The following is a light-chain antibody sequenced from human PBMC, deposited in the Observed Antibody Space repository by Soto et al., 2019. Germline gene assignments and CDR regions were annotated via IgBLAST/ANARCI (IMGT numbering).Light chain of an antibody. CDR1: SSDVGAYNY. J-gene: IGLJ2*01. Sequence: QSVLTQPASVSGSPGQSITISCTGTSSDVGAYNYVSWFQHHPSRAPKLIIFEVSHRPSGVSDRLSASKSGNTASLTISGLQTEDEADYYCTSYTRTRNLLFGGGTQLTVL. CDR2: EVS. V-gene: IGLV2-14*01. CDR3: TSYTRTRNLL.